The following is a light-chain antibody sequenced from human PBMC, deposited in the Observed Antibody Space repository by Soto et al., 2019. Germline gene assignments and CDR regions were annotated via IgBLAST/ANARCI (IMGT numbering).Light chain of an antibody. CDR1: QTVTRNC. CDR2: GAS. J-gene: IGKJ5*01. CDR3: QQPAQSPIA. V-gene: IGKV3D-20*02. Sequence: LSSRSSQTVTRNCLAWHQQKPGQTTRLLVYGASSRATGIPDRFSGSGSGTDLTLTISSGKPADFAVCYCQQPAQSPIAFGQGTRLEI.